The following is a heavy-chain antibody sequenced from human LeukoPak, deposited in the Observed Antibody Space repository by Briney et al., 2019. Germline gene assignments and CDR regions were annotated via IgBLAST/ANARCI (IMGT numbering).Heavy chain of an antibody. J-gene: IGHJ3*02. V-gene: IGHV5-51*01. Sequence: GESLKISCKVSGYTFTSYWIGWVRQLPGKGLEWMGIIYPGDSDTRYSPSFQGQVTISPDKSISTAYLQWSSLKASDTAMYYCARHGGGYCSSTSCYSHSSDAFDIWGQGTMVTVSS. CDR2: IYPGDSDT. D-gene: IGHD2-2*02. CDR3: ARHGGGYCSSTSCYSHSSDAFDI. CDR1: GYTFTSYW.